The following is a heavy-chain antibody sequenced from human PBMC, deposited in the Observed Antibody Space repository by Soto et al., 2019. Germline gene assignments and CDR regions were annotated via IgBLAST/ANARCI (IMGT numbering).Heavy chain of an antibody. CDR1: GGYIISYC. CDR2: IYYSGST. D-gene: IGHD6-19*01. Sequence: LVIQSVSYTVAGGYIISYCWSRIRQPPGKGLEWIGYIYYSGSTNYNPSLKSRVTISVDTSKNQFSLKLSSVTAADTAVYYCARSIRSSGWLNYFDYWGQGTLVTVSS. V-gene: IGHV4-59*08. CDR3: ARSIRSSGWLNYFDY. J-gene: IGHJ4*02.